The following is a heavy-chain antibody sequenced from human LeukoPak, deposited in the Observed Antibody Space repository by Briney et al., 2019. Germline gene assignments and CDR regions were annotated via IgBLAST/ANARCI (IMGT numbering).Heavy chain of an antibody. Sequence: SETLSLTCTVSGYSISSGYYWGWIRQPPGKGLEWIGSIYHSGSTYYNPSLKSRVIISVDTSKNQFSLKLSSVTAADTAVYYCARDTVVVATNGLDYWGQGTLVTVSS. CDR1: GYSISSGYY. CDR2: IYHSGST. V-gene: IGHV4-38-2*02. D-gene: IGHD2-2*01. CDR3: ARDTVVVATNGLDY. J-gene: IGHJ4*02.